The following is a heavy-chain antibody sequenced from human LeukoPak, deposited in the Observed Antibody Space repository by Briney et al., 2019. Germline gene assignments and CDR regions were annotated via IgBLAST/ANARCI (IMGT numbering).Heavy chain of an antibody. D-gene: IGHD1-26*01. CDR2: ISSSSSYI. J-gene: IGHJ4*02. Sequence: GGSLRLSCAASGFTFSSYEMNWVRQAPGKGLEWVSFISSSSSYIYYADSVKGRFTISRDNAKNSLYLQMNSLRAEDTAVYYCATAYSGYFDYWGQGTLVTVSS. V-gene: IGHV3-21*01. CDR3: ATAYSGYFDY. CDR1: GFTFSSYE.